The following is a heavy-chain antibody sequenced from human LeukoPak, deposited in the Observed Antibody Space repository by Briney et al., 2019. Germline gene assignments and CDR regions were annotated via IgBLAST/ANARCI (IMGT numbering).Heavy chain of an antibody. CDR2: FDPEDGET. CDR3: ARNRLMVYAGAFDI. CDR1: GYTLTELS. J-gene: IGHJ3*02. V-gene: IGHV1-24*01. Sequence: ASVKVSCKVSGYTLTELSMHWVRQAPGKGLEWMGGFDPEDGETIYAQKFQGRVTITRNTSISTAYMELSSLRSEDTAVYYCARNRLMVYAGAFDIWGQGTMVTVSS. D-gene: IGHD2-8*01.